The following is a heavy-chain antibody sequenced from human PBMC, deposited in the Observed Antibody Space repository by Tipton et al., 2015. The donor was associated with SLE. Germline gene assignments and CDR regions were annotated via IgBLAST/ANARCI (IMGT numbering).Heavy chain of an antibody. CDR1: GGSITSYS. CDR3: ARLTPWGYDY. CDR2: IYDNIST. D-gene: IGHD7-27*01. J-gene: IGHJ4*02. V-gene: IGHV4-59*12. Sequence: TLSLTCSVSGGSITSYSWSWIRQPPGKGLEWIGNIYDNISTNYNPSLRSRVSISLDTSKNQFSLSLISVTAADTAVYYCARLTPWGYDYWGPGMLVTVSS.